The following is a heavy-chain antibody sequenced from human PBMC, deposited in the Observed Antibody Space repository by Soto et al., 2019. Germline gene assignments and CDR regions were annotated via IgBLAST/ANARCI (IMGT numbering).Heavy chain of an antibody. CDR2: MNPNSGNT. D-gene: IGHD3-22*01. CDR1: GYTFTSYD. V-gene: IGHV1-8*01. CDR3: ARQSYYDSSGYLADAFDI. J-gene: IGHJ3*02. Sequence: ASVKVSCKASGYTFTSYDINWVRQATGQGLEWMGWMNPNSGNTGYAQKFQGRVTMTRNTSISTAYMELSSLRSEDTAMYYCARQSYYDSSGYLADAFDIWGQGTMVTVSS.